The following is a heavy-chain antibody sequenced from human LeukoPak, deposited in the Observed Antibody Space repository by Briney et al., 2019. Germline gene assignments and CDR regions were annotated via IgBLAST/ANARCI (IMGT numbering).Heavy chain of an antibody. D-gene: IGHD1-1*01. Sequence: SETLSLTCTVSGGSISSYYWSWIRQPPGKGLEWIGYIYYSGSTNYNPSLKSRVTISVDTSKNQFSLKLSSVTAADTAVYYRVAGTDYFDYWGQGTLVTVSS. CDR2: IYYSGST. V-gene: IGHV4-59*01. J-gene: IGHJ4*02. CDR3: VAGTDYFDY. CDR1: GGSISSYY.